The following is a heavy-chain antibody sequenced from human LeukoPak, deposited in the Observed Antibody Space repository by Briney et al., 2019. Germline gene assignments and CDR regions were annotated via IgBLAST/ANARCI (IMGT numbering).Heavy chain of an antibody. Sequence: ASVKVSCKASGYMFTGYYMHWVRQTPGQGLEWMGWINPNSGGTNYAQKFQGRVTMTRDTSISTAYMELSSLRSDDTAVYYCARGYCSGDCFTLFDYWGQGTLVTVSS. CDR3: ARGYCSGDCFTLFDY. V-gene: IGHV1-2*02. CDR1: GYMFTGYY. J-gene: IGHJ4*02. D-gene: IGHD2-21*02. CDR2: INPNSGGT.